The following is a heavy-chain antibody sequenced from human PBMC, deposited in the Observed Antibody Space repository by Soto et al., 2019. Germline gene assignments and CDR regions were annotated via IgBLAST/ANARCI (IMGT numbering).Heavy chain of an antibody. CDR1: GFTVSRNY. D-gene: IGHD3-22*01. CDR2: IYSGGST. Sequence: EVQLVESGGGLVQPGGSLRLSCAASGFTVSRNYMSWVRQAPGKGLEWVSVIYSGGSTYYADSVKGRFTISRHNSKNTLYLQMNSLRAEDTAVYYCARESGYYDSSGVSYYYGMDVWGQGTTVTVSS. CDR3: ARESGYYDSSGVSYYYGMDV. J-gene: IGHJ6*02. V-gene: IGHV3-53*04.